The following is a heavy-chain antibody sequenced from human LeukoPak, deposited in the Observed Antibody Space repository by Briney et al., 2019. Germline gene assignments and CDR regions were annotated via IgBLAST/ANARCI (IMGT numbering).Heavy chain of an antibody. CDR1: GYTVTSYG. Sequence: ASVKVSCKSSGYTVTSYGIIWVRQAPGQGLEWMGWISAYNGNTNYAQKLQGRVTMTTDTSTSIAYMELRSLRSDDTAVYYCAREGYCSSTSRTGPYYYGMDVWGQGTTVTVSS. J-gene: IGHJ6*02. CDR2: ISAYNGNT. V-gene: IGHV1-18*01. CDR3: AREGYCSSTSRTGPYYYGMDV. D-gene: IGHD2-2*01.